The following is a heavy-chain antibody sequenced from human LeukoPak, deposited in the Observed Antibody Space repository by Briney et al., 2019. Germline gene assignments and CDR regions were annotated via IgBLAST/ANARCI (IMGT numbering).Heavy chain of an antibody. CDR3: AKDHYRHFDN. D-gene: IGHD1-14*01. J-gene: IGHJ4*02. CDR1: GFTFSCFA. V-gene: IGHV3-23*01. CDR2: ISGSGGST. Sequence: GGSLRLSCAASGFTFSCFAKSWVRQAPGKGLEWVSAISGSGGSTYYADSVKGRFTISRDNSKNTMSLQMNSLRAEDTAVYYCAKDHYRHFDNWGQGTLVTVSS.